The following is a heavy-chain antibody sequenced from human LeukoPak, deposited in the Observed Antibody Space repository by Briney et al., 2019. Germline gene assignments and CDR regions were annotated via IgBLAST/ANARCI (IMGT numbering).Heavy chain of an antibody. CDR1: GGSISSSSYY. D-gene: IGHD3-22*01. J-gene: IGHJ4*02. V-gene: IGHV4-61*02. Sequence: SETLSLTCTASGGSISSSSYYWSWIRQPAGKGLEWIGRIYTSGGTNYNPSLKSRVTISGDTSKNQFSLRLSSVTAADTAVYYCARASYSYDINGWVPFDYWGQGTLVTVSS. CDR3: ARASYSYDINGWVPFDY. CDR2: IYTSGGT.